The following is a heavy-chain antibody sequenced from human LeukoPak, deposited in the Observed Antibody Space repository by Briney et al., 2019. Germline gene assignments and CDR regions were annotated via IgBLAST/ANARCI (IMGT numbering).Heavy chain of an antibody. J-gene: IGHJ3*02. V-gene: IGHV4-38-2*02. CDR2: IYHSGSS. Sequence: PSETLSLTRTVSNYFINSNYYWGWIRQPPGKGLEWIGNIYHSGSSYSNPSLKSRVTISVDTSKNQFSLKLSSVTAADTAVYYCARGQLWFNSDDAFDIWGQGTMVTASS. D-gene: IGHD5-18*01. CDR3: ARGQLWFNSDDAFDI. CDR1: NYFINSNYY.